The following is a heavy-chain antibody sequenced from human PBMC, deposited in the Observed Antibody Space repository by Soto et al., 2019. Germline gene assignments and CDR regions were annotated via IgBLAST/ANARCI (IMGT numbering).Heavy chain of an antibody. J-gene: IGHJ3*02. CDR2: ISYDGSNK. Sequence: QVQLVESGGGVVQPGRSLRLSCAASGFTFSSYGMHWVRQAPGKGLEWVAVISYDGSNKYYADSVKGRFTISRDNSKNTLYLQMNSLRAEDTAVYYCAKEANYAPDAFDIWGQGTMVTVSS. CDR1: GFTFSSYG. V-gene: IGHV3-30*18. CDR3: AKEANYAPDAFDI. D-gene: IGHD4-4*01.